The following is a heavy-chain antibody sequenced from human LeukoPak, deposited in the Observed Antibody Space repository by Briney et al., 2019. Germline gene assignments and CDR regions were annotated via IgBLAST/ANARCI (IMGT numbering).Heavy chain of an antibody. CDR1: GFTFSSYS. D-gene: IGHD6-13*01. CDR3: ARAKVSSWYGGGFDY. Sequence: GGSLRLSCAASGFTFSSYSMNWVRQAPGKGLEWVSSISSSSSYIYYEDSVKGRCTISGDNAKNSLYLQMNSLRAEDTAVYYCARAKVSSWYGGGFDYWGQGTLVTVSS. V-gene: IGHV3-21*01. J-gene: IGHJ4*02. CDR2: ISSSSSYI.